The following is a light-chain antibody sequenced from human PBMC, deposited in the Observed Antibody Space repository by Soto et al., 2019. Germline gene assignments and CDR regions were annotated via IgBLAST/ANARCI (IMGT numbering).Light chain of an antibody. V-gene: IGKV3-20*01. J-gene: IGKJ2*01. CDR2: GAS. CDR3: QQYGSSPPNT. Sequence: EIVLTQSPGTLSLSPGERATLSCRASQSVSSSYLAWHQQKPGQAPRLLIYGASSRATGIPDRFSGSGSGTDFTLTISRLEPADFAVYYCQQYGSSPPNTFGQGTKLEIK. CDR1: QSVSSSY.